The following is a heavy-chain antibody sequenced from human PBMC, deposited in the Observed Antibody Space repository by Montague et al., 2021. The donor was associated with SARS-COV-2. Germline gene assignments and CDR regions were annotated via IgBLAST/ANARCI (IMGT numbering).Heavy chain of an antibody. V-gene: IGHV3-21*01. CDR3: GRVIPRVSVIGDY. CDR2: SSYI. D-gene: IGHD3-16*02. J-gene: IGHJ4*02. Sequence: SSYIYYAESVKGRFTISRDNAKNSLYLQMNSLRAEDTAVYYCGRVIPRVSVIGDYWGQGTLVAVSS.